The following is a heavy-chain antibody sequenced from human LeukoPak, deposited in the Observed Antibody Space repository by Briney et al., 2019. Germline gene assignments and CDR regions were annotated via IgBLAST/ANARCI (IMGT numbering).Heavy chain of an antibody. Sequence: GGSLRLSCAASGFTFSNYAIHCVRQAPGKGLEWVAVIAYDGSSTVYADSVKGRFTISRDNSKNTMYLQINSLRAEDTAVYYCARDRHCANGVCHSPPGMDVWGQGTTVTVSS. CDR2: IAYDGSST. D-gene: IGHD2-8*01. J-gene: IGHJ6*02. CDR1: GFTFSNYA. V-gene: IGHV3-30*04. CDR3: ARDRHCANGVCHSPPGMDV.